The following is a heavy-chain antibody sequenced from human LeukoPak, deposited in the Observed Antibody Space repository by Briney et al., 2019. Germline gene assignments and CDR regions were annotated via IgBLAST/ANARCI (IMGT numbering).Heavy chain of an antibody. D-gene: IGHD6-13*01. CDR3: ARVYSSSWYPPPPYYYYMDV. CDR2: MNPNSGNT. CDR1: GYTFTSYD. V-gene: IGHV1-8*03. J-gene: IGHJ6*03. Sequence: ASVKVSCKASGYTFTSYDINWVRQATGQGLEWMGWMNPNSGNTGYAQKFQGRVTITRNTSISTAYMELSSLRSEDTAVYYCARVYSSSWYPPPPYYYYMDVWGKGTTVTVSS.